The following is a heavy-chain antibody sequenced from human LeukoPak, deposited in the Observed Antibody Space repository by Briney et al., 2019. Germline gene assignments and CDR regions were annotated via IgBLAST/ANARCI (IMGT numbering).Heavy chain of an antibody. CDR3: ARSTRYPDAFDI. V-gene: IGHV4-59*01. Sequence: PSETLSLTCTVSGGSISSYYWSWIRQPPGKGLEGMGYIYYSGSTNYNPSLKSRVTISVDTSKNQFSLKLSSVTAADTAVYYCARSTRYPDAFDIWGQGTMVTVSS. D-gene: IGHD1-1*01. CDR2: IYYSGST. J-gene: IGHJ3*02. CDR1: GGSISSYY.